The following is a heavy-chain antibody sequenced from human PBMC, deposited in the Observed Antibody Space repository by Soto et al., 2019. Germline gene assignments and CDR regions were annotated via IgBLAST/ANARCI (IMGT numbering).Heavy chain of an antibody. CDR3: ARSDGPLGDY. CDR2: INAGNGNT. CDR1: GYTFTSYA. D-gene: IGHD4-17*01. J-gene: IGHJ4*02. V-gene: IGHV1-3*01. Sequence: ASVKVSCKASGYTFTSYAMHWVRQAPGQRLEWMGWINAGNGNTKYSRKFQGRVTITRDTSASTAYMELSSLRSEDTAVYYCARSDGPLGDYWGQGTLVTVSS.